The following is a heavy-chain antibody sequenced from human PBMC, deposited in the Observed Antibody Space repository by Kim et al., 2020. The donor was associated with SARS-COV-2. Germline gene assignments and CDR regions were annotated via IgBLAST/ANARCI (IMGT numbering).Heavy chain of an antibody. V-gene: IGHV7-4-1*02. J-gene: IGHJ3*02. CDR3: AREGSDDAFDI. CDR2: P. Sequence: PTYAQGFTGRFVFSLDTSVSTAYLQISSLKAEDTAVYYCAREGSDDAFDIWGQGTMVTVSS.